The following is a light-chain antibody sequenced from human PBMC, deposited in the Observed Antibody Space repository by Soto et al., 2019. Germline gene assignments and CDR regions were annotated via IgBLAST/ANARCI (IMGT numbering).Light chain of an antibody. CDR3: QQYDDWPWT. Sequence: EIVLTQSPATLSVSPGYRSTLSCRASQSVNSNLAWYHLKPGQAPRLLIYGASIRAAGIPARFTGSESGTEFTLSISSLPSEDFEVYYCQQYDDWPWTFGHGTKVDIK. CDR1: QSVNSN. CDR2: GAS. J-gene: IGKJ1*01. V-gene: IGKV3-15*01.